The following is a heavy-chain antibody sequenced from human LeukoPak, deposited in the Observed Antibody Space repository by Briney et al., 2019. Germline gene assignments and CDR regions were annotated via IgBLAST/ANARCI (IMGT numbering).Heavy chain of an antibody. CDR2: IGGTT. V-gene: IGHV3-23*01. CDR1: GFTFSSYA. Sequence: GGSLRLSCAASGFTFSSYAMIWVRQAPGMGLQWVSSIGGTTYYTDSVKGRFIISRDNSKNTLYLQMNSLRAEDTAVYYCAKLVAGGISGYWGQGTLVTVSS. CDR3: AKLVAGGISGY. J-gene: IGHJ4*02. D-gene: IGHD4-23*01.